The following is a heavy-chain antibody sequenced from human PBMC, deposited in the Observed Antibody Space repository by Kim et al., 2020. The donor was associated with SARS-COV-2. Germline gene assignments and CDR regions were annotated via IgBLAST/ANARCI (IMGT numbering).Heavy chain of an antibody. D-gene: IGHD2-2*01. V-gene: IGHV1-3*01. CDR2: INAGNGNT. J-gene: IGHJ6*02. CDR3: ARGARVVVPAATLYYYYYGMDV. CDR1: GYTFTSYA. Sequence: ASVKVSCKASGYTFTSYAMHWVRQAPGQRLEWMGWINAGNGNTKYSQKFQGRVTITRDTSAGTAYMELSSLRSVDTAVYYCARGARVVVPAATLYYYYYGMDVWGQGTTVTVSS.